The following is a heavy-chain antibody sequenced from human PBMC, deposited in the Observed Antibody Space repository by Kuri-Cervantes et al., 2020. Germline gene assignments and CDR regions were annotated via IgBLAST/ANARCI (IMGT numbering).Heavy chain of an antibody. CDR3: ARVGTDETYYYYYMDV. Sequence: ASVKVSCKASGYTFTSHGISWVRQAPGQGLEWMGWISAYNGNTNYAQKLQGRVTMTTDTSTSTAYMELRSLRSNDTAVYYCARVGTDETYYYYYMDVWGKGTTVTVSS. V-gene: IGHV1-18*01. D-gene: IGHD1-7*01. J-gene: IGHJ6*03. CDR1: GYTFTSHG. CDR2: ISAYNGNT.